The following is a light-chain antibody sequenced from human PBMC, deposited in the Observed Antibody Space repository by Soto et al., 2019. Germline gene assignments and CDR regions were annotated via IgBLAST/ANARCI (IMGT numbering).Light chain of an antibody. CDR2: GAS. V-gene: IGKV3-20*01. J-gene: IGKJ3*01. CDR1: QSVSSNY. CDR3: QQYGSSPFT. Sequence: EIVLTQSPGTLSLSPGERATLSCRASQSVSSNYLAWYQQKPGQAPRLLIYGASSGATGIPDRFSGSGSGTDFTLTISRLEPEDFAVDYCQQYGSSPFTFGPGTTVDMK.